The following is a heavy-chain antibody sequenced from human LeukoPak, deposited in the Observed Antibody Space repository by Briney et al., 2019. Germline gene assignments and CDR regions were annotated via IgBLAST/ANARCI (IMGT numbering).Heavy chain of an antibody. CDR3: ATTNNFIGPGSYYSDAFDI. J-gene: IGHJ3*02. CDR1: GGTFSSYA. Sequence: SVKVSCKASGGTFSSYAISWVRQAPGQGLEWMGGIIPIFGTANYAQKFQGRVTITADESTSTAYMELSSLRSEDTAVYYCATTNNFIGPGSYYSDAFDIWGQGTMVTVSS. CDR2: IIPIFGTA. D-gene: IGHD3-10*01. V-gene: IGHV1-69*13.